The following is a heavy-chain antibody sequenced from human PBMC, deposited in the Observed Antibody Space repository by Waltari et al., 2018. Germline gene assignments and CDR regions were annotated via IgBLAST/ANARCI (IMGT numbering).Heavy chain of an antibody. J-gene: IGHJ4*02. CDR2: ISWNSGSI. CDR3: AKDVVVMGPLRRTTFDY. Sequence: EVQLVESGGGLVQPGRSLRLSCAASGFTFDDYAMHWVRQAPGQGLEWVSGISWNSGSIGYADSVKGRFTISRDNAKNSLYLQMNSLRAEDTALYYCAKDVVVMGPLRRTTFDYWGQGTLVTVSS. D-gene: IGHD3-22*01. V-gene: IGHV3-9*01. CDR1: GFTFDDYA.